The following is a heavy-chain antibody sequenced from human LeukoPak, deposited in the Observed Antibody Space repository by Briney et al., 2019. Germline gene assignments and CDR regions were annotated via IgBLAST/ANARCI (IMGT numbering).Heavy chain of an antibody. Sequence: GGSLRLSCAASGFTFSSYWMSWVRQAPGKGLEWVANIKQDGSEKYYVDSVKGRFTISRDNAKNSLYLQMNSLRAEDTAVYYCARRPRQYCSSTSCYDYYYYYMDVWGKGTTVTVSS. CDR3: ARRPRQYCSSTSCYDYYYYYMDV. J-gene: IGHJ6*03. D-gene: IGHD2-2*01. CDR2: IKQDGSEK. CDR1: GFTFSSYW. V-gene: IGHV3-7*01.